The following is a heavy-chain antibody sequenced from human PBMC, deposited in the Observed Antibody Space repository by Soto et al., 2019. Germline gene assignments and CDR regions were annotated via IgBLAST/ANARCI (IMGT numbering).Heavy chain of an antibody. D-gene: IGHD5-12*01. Sequence: PSETLSLTCSVSGDSISSSYCSWIRQPPGKGLEWIGYIYYSGSTNYNPSLKSRVTISLDTSKNQFSLKVSSVTAADTAVYYCARGYDWFDPWGQGTLVTVSS. V-gene: IGHV4-59*01. J-gene: IGHJ5*02. CDR2: IYYSGST. CDR3: ARGYDWFDP. CDR1: GDSISSSY.